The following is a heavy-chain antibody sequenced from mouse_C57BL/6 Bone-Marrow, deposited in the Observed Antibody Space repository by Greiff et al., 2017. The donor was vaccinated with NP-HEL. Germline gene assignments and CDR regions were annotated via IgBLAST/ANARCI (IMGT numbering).Heavy chain of an antibody. CDR3: THYGSSFFNY. CDR2: IDPENGDT. Sequence: EVQLQQSGAELVRPGASVKLSCTASGFNIKDDYMHWVKQRPEQGLEWIGWIDPENGDTEYASKFQGKATITADTSSNTAYLQLSSLTSEATAVSYCTHYGSSFFNYWGQGTTLTVSS. CDR1: GFNIKDDY. J-gene: IGHJ2*01. V-gene: IGHV14-4*01. D-gene: IGHD1-1*01.